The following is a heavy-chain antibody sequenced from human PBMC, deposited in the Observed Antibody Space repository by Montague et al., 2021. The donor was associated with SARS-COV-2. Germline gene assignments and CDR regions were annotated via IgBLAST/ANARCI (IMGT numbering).Heavy chain of an antibody. Sequence: SETLSLTCTVSGGSISSNSYYWAWIRQPPGKGLEWIGSIYYSGSTYYNPSLKSRVTTSVDTSKNQFSLKLSSVTAADTAVYYCAGHFYSYPNCFDPWGQGTLVTVSS. CDR3: AGHFYSYPNCFDP. V-gene: IGHV4-39*01. CDR2: IYYSGST. J-gene: IGHJ5*02. D-gene: IGHD3-22*01. CDR1: GGSISSNSYY.